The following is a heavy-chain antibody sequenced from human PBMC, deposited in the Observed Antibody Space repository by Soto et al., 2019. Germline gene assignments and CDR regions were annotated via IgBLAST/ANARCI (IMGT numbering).Heavy chain of an antibody. CDR1: GFSITNAW. J-gene: IGHJ6*02. V-gene: IGHV3-15*07. CDR3: TTGSVEGV. D-gene: IGHD2-15*01. Sequence: EVQLVESGGGLVKPGGSLRLSCVASGFSITNAWMNWVRQAPGKGLEWVGRIKRKIDGETTDYAARVKGRFTISRYDSKNMLYLQMNSLKADDTALYYCTTGSVEGVWGQGTTVRVSS. CDR2: IKRKIDGETT.